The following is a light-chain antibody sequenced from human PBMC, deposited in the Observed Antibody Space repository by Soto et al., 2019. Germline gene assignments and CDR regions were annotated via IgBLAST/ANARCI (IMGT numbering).Light chain of an antibody. CDR2: NVS. CDR3: SSYTISVL. V-gene: IGLV2-14*01. J-gene: IGLJ2*01. Sequence: QSALTQPASVSGSPGQSITISCTGTSGDIGGYNYVSWYQQYPGKAPKLIIYNVSNRPSGVSNRFSGSKSGDTASLTISGLQADDEAYYYCSSYTISVLFGGGTKLTVL. CDR1: SGDIGGYNY.